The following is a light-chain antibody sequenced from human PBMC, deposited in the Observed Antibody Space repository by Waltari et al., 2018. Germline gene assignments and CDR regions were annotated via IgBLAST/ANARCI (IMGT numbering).Light chain of an antibody. J-gene: IGLJ3*02. CDR3: ATWDDRLDGVV. Sequence: QSVLTQPPSASGAPGPRVTIPCSGSRSNTGTNTVHWYQQFPGTAPKLLISTNNLRPSGVPDRVSGSKSGTSASLAISGLQSEDEADYYCATWDDRLDGVVFGGGTKLTV. V-gene: IGLV1-44*01. CDR1: RSNTGTNT. CDR2: TNN.